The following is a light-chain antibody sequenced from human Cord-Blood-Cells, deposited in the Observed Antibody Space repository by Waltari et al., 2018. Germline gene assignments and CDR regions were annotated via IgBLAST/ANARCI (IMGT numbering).Light chain of an antibody. Sequence: SSELTQDPAVSVALGQTVRITCQGDSLRSYYASWYQQKPGQAPVLVIYGKNNRPSGIQDRFSGYSSGNTASLTITGAPAEDEPDYYCNSRDSSGNLVVFGGGTTLTVL. CDR2: GKN. V-gene: IGLV3-19*01. CDR1: SLRSYY. CDR3: NSRDSSGNLVV. J-gene: IGLJ2*01.